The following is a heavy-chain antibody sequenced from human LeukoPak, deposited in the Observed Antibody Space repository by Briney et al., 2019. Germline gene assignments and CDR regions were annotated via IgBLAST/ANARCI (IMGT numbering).Heavy chain of an antibody. CDR2: IRYDGSNK. CDR1: GFTFSSYG. D-gene: IGHD1-26*01. J-gene: IGHJ4*02. V-gene: IGHV3-30*02. CDR3: AKDSKTYSGSYGVDY. Sequence: GESLRLSCAASGFTFSSYGMHWVRQAPGKGLEWVAFIRYDGSNKYYADSVKGRFTISRDNSKNTLYLQMNSLRAEDTAVYYCAKDSKTYSGSYGVDYWGQGTLVTVSS.